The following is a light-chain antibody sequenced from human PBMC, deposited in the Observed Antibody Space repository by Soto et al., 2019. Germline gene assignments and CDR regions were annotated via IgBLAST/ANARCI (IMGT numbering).Light chain of an antibody. CDR2: GAS. CDR3: QQYGASPLFT. V-gene: IGKV3-20*01. J-gene: IGKJ3*01. Sequence: EVVLTQSPGTLSLSPGERATLSCRASQGVTTAYLAWYQHKPSQAPRLLIYGASNRATGIPDRFSGSGSGTDFTLTISRLEPEDFAVYSCQQYGASPLFTFGPGTKVDLK. CDR1: QGVTTAY.